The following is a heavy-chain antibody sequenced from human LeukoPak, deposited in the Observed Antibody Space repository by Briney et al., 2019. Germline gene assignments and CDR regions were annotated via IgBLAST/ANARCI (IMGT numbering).Heavy chain of an antibody. V-gene: IGHV4-34*01. CDR3: ARVRLTTVTDY. D-gene: IGHD4-17*01. Sequence: SETLSLTCAVYGGSFSGYYWSWIRQPPGKGLEWIGEINHSGSTNYNPSLKSRVTISVDTSKNQFSLKLSSVTAADAAVYYCARVRLTTVTDYWGQGTLVTVSS. J-gene: IGHJ4*02. CDR2: INHSGST. CDR1: GGSFSGYY.